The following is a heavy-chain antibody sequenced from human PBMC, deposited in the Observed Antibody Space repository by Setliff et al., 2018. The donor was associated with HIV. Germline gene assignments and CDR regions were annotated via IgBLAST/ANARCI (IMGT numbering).Heavy chain of an antibody. CDR2: INHNKSS. D-gene: IGHD3-10*01. CDR3: ARKLRPGHGVDV. Sequence: PSETLSLTCAVYGESLSDYYWSWIRQPPGKGLEWIGEINHNKSSDYNPSLKSRVTMSVDTSKNQFSLKVKSVTAADTAVYYCARKLRPGHGVDVWGQGTTVTVS. J-gene: IGHJ6*02. CDR1: GESLSDYY. V-gene: IGHV4-34*01.